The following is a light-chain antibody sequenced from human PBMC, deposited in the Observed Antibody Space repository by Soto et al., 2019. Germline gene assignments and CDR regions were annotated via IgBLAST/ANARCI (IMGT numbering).Light chain of an antibody. Sequence: IQLTQSPSSLSASIGDRVTITCRASQGISNYLAWYQQKPGKAPKLLIYGAVTLQSGGPSRFSGSGSGTDFTLTISSLQPDALANYYGQQLNNFPPFTFGPGTKVDLK. V-gene: IGKV1-9*01. CDR3: QQLNNFPPFT. J-gene: IGKJ3*01. CDR2: GAV. CDR1: QGISNY.